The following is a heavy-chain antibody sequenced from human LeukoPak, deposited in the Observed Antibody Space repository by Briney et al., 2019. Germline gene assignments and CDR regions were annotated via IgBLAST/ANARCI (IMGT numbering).Heavy chain of an antibody. CDR2: INPNSGGT. CDR3: ASSLCSSTSCHNRDWFDP. CDR1: GYTFTGYY. Sequence: GASVKVSCKASGYTFTGYYLYWVRQAPGQGLEWMGRINPNSGGTNYAQKFQGRVTMTRDTSISTAYMELRSLRSDDTAVYYCASSLCSSTSCHNRDWFDPWGQGTLVTVSS. D-gene: IGHD2-2*02. V-gene: IGHV1-2*06. J-gene: IGHJ5*02.